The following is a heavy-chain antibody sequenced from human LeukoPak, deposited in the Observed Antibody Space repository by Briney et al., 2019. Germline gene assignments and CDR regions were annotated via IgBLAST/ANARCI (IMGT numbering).Heavy chain of an antibody. V-gene: IGHV1-18*04. CDR1: GYTFSNYG. CDR3: ARHSGSGWQALGY. D-gene: IGHD6-19*01. CDR2: TSYNGNT. Sequence: ASVKVSCKASGYTFSNYGISWVRQAPGLGLEWMGWTSYNGNTNYAQKFQDRVTMTTDPSTTTAYMELRSLESDGTAVYYCARHSGSGWQALGYWGQGTLVTVSS. J-gene: IGHJ4*02.